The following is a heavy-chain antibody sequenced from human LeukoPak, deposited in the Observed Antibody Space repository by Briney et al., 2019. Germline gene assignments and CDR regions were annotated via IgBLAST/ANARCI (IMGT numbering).Heavy chain of an antibody. V-gene: IGHV4-59*01. Sequence: SETLSLTCTVSGGSISSYYWSWIRQPPGKGLEWIGYIYSSGSTNYNPSLKSRVTISVDTSKNQFSLKLSSVTAADTAVYYCASSDTAMVRNWGQGTLVTVSS. J-gene: IGHJ4*02. CDR3: ASSDTAMVRN. CDR2: IYSSGST. D-gene: IGHD5-18*01. CDR1: GGSISSYY.